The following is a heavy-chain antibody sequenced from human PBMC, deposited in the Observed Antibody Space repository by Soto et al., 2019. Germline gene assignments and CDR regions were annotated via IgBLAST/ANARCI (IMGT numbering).Heavy chain of an antibody. J-gene: IGHJ4*02. D-gene: IGHD6-19*01. V-gene: IGHV1-46*03. CDR1: GYTFTSYY. CDR2: INPSGGST. Sequence: ASVKVSCKASGYTFTSYYMHWVRQAPGQGLEWMGIINPSGGSTSYAQKFQGRVTMTRDTSTSTVYMELSSLRSEDTAVYYCARFFKTAVAGTPFDYWGQGTLVTVSS. CDR3: ARFFKTAVAGTPFDY.